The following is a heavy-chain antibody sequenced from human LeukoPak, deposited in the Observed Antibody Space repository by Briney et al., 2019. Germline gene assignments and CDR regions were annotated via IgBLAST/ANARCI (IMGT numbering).Heavy chain of an antibody. Sequence: ASVKVSCKASGYTFTNYAMNWVRQAPGQGPEWMGWINPNSGGTNYAQKFQGRVTMTRDTSISTAYMELSRLRSDDTAVYYCAMASGSYPFDYWGQGTLVTVSS. CDR2: INPNSGGT. D-gene: IGHD1-26*01. CDR3: AMASGSYPFDY. J-gene: IGHJ4*02. V-gene: IGHV1-2*02. CDR1: GYTFTNYA.